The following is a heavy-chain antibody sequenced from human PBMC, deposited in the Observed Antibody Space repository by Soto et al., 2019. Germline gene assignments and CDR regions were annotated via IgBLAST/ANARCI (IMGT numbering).Heavy chain of an antibody. CDR3: AKDRGYCSGGSCPHDGMDV. Sequence: GGSLRLSCAASGFTFRSYAMSWVRQAPGKGLEWVSAISGSGGSTYYADSVKGRFTISRDNSKNTLYLQMNSLRAEDTAVYYCAKDRGYCSGGSCPHDGMDVWGQGTTVTVSS. V-gene: IGHV3-23*01. J-gene: IGHJ6*02. D-gene: IGHD2-15*01. CDR1: GFTFRSYA. CDR2: ISGSGGST.